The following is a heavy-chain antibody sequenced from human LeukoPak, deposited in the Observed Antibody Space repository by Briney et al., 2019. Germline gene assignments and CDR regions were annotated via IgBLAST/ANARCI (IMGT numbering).Heavy chain of an antibody. J-gene: IGHJ4*02. Sequence: GSLRLSCAASGFTFSSYAMSWVRQAPGKGLEWVSAISGSGGSTYYADSVKGRFTISRDNSKNTLYLQMNSLRAEDTAVYYCAKAAAYYYDSSGYMAGGYWGQGTLVTVSS. CDR3: AKAAAYYYDSSGYMAGGY. V-gene: IGHV3-23*01. CDR1: GFTFSSYA. D-gene: IGHD3-22*01. CDR2: ISGSGGST.